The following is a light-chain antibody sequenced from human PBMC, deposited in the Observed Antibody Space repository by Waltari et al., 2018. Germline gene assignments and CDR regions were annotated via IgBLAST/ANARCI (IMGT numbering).Light chain of an antibody. Sequence: DIVLTQSPATLSLSPGERATLSCRASQSLSNYLAWYQQKPGQAPRLLIYETSNRATGIPARFSGSGFGTDFTLTISSLEPEDFAVYYCQQRRNWPLTVGGGTKVEIK. CDR1: QSLSNY. CDR3: QQRRNWPLT. J-gene: IGKJ4*01. CDR2: ETS. V-gene: IGKV3-11*01.